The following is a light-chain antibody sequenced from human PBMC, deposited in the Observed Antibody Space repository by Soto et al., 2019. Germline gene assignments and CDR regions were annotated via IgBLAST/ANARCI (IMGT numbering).Light chain of an antibody. V-gene: IGKV1-5*03. CDR2: KAS. J-gene: IGKJ1*01. Sequence: EIQMTRSPSTRAASVGDGVTITCRASQSISSWLAWYQQKPGKAPKLLIYKASSLESGVPSRFSGSGSGTEFTLTISSLQPDDFATYYCQQYNSYSWTFGQGTKVDI. CDR1: QSISSW. CDR3: QQYNSYSWT.